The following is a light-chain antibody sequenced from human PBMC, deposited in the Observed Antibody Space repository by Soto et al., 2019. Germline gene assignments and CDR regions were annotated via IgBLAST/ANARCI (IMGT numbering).Light chain of an antibody. CDR1: ESVSNN. J-gene: IGKJ4*01. CDR2: GAS. Sequence: EIVLTQSPATLSVSQGERATLSCRASESVSNNLAWYQQKPGQAPWLLIFGASARATGIPARFSGSGSGTEFTLTISSLQSEDFAVYYCQQYNKWPLTFGGGTKVEIK. V-gene: IGKV3-15*01. CDR3: QQYNKWPLT.